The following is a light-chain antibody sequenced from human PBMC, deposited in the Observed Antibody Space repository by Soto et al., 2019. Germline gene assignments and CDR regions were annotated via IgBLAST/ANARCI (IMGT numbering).Light chain of an antibody. V-gene: IGLV2-14*01. CDR3: SSYAGSTYLFV. CDR2: QVT. CDR1: SSDLAIYNY. J-gene: IGLJ1*01. Sequence: QSVLTQPASVSGSPGQSITISCTGTSSDLAIYNYVSWYQQQPGKAPKLMIYQVTNRPSGVSNRFSGSKSGNTASLTVSGLQAEDEADYYCSSYAGSTYLFVFGTGTKVTVL.